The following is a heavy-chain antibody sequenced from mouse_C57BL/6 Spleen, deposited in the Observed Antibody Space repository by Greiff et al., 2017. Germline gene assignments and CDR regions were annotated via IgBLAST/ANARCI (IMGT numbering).Heavy chain of an antibody. CDR3: ARDCPFYAMED. J-gene: IGHJ4*01. CDR2: INYDGSST. V-gene: IGHV5-16*01. CDR1: GFTFSDYY. Sequence: EVKLLESEGGLVQPGSSMKLSCTASGFTFSDYYMAWVRQVPEKGLEWVANINYDGSSTYYLDSLKSRFIISRDNAKNILYLQMSSLKSEDTATYYCARDCPFYAMEDWGQGTSVTVAT.